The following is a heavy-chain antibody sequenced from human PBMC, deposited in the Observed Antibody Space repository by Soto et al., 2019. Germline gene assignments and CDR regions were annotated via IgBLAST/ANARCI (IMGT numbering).Heavy chain of an antibody. V-gene: IGHV2-5*01. CDR2: IYWNDDK. CDR1: GFSLSTNGVG. D-gene: IGHD5-18*01. Sequence: QITLKESGPTLVKPTQTLTLICTFSGFSLSTNGVGVGWIRQPPGKALEWLALIYWNDDKRYNPSLKSRLTTTKDTSRSQVVLTTTNMDPVDTATYYCAPEGAMVPRWFDPWGQGTPVTVSS. J-gene: IGHJ5*02. CDR3: APEGAMVPRWFDP.